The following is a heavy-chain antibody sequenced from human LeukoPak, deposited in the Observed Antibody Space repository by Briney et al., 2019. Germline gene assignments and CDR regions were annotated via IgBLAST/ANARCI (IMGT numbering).Heavy chain of an antibody. CDR2: ISGSGGST. Sequence: GGSLRLSCAASGFTFSSYAMSWVRQAPGKGLEWVSAISGSGGSTYYADSVKGRFTISRDNSKNTLYLQMNSLRAEDTAVYYCAKTQPPTMYSRAWSSGRKPLDYWGQGPRATAPS. CDR1: GFTFSSYA. J-gene: IGHJ4*02. D-gene: IGHD6-19*01. V-gene: IGHV3-23*01. CDR3: AKTQPPTMYSRAWSSGRKPLDY.